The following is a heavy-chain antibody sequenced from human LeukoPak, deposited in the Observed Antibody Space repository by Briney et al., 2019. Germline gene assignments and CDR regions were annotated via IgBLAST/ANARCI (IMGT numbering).Heavy chain of an antibody. D-gene: IGHD6-19*01. V-gene: IGHV3-23*01. CDR3: AKCSTSAYTTGWCNWIDP. CDR2: TVSRGTT. Sequence: GGSLRLSCVASGFTFTSDAMNWVRQAPGKGLEWVSSTVSRGTTQYADSVKGRFTVSRDTSKNTLYLQMNSLRADNTAVYYCAKCSTSAYTTGWCNWIDPWGQGTLVTVSS. J-gene: IGHJ5*02. CDR1: GFTFTSDA.